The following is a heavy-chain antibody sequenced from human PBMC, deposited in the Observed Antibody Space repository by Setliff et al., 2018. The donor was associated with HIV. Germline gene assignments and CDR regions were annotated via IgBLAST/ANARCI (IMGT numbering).Heavy chain of an antibody. CDR2: IRYDGSKK. CDR1: GFTFNSYG. D-gene: IGHD3-10*01. J-gene: IGHJ3*02. CDR3: EKDRAPLALDALDI. V-gene: IGHV3-30*02. Sequence: PGGSLRLSCAASGFTFNSYGMHWVRQAPGKGLDWMAFIRYDGSKKYYADSVRGRFTISRDNSKDTLYLQMNSLRAEDTAVYYCEKDRAPLALDALDIWGQGTMVTVSS.